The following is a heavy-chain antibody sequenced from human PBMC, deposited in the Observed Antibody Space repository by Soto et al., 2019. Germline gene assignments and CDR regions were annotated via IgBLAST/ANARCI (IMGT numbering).Heavy chain of an antibody. CDR3: ARLWFGESTRDYYYYYGMDV. Sequence: LSLTCAVSGGSIISSNWWSWVRQPPGKGLEWIGEIYHSGSTNYNPSLKSRVTISVDKSKNQFSLKLSSVTAADTAVYYCARLWFGESTRDYYYYYGMDVWGQGTTVTVSS. J-gene: IGHJ6*02. D-gene: IGHD3-10*01. CDR1: GGSIISSNW. CDR2: IYHSGST. V-gene: IGHV4-4*02.